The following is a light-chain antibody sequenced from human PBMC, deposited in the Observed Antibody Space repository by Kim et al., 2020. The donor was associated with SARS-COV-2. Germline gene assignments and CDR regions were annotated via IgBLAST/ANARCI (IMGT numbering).Light chain of an antibody. CDR3: QQSYTFPRT. J-gene: IGKJ1*01. CDR2: AAS. V-gene: IGKV1-39*01. Sequence: DIQMTQSPSSLSASVGDRVTITCRTSQRISSSLNWYQQKPGTAPKLLIYAASGLQSGVPSRFSGSGSGTDFPLTINGLQPEDFATYFCQQSYTFPRTFGQGTKVDIK. CDR1: QRISSS.